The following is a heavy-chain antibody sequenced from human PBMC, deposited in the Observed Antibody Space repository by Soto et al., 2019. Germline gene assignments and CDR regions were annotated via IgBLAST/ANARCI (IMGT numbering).Heavy chain of an antibody. J-gene: IGHJ4*02. V-gene: IGHV3-30*18. CDR1: GFSFSAYG. CDR3: AKDANSYLCTNGVCYPDY. CDR2: ISYDGSNT. D-gene: IGHD2-8*01. Sequence: GGSLRLSCAASGFSFSAYGMHWVRQAPGKGLEWVAFISYDGSNTYYADSVKGRFTISRDNSKSTLYLQMNSLRPEDTAVLYCAKDANSYLCTNGVCYPDYWGQGTLVTVSS.